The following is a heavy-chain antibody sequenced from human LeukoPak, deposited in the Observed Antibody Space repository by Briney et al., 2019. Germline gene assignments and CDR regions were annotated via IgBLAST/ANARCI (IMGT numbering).Heavy chain of an antibody. J-gene: IGHJ5*02. CDR2: INHSGST. CDR3: ARGEGYCSSTSRYARWFDP. V-gene: IGHV4-34*01. CDR1: GGSFSGYY. Sequence: PSETLSLTCAVYGGSFSGYYWSWIRQPPGKGLEWIGEINHSGSTNYNPSLKSRVTISVDTSKNQFSLKLSSVTAADTAVYYCARGEGYCSSTSRYARWFDPWGQGTLVTVSS. D-gene: IGHD2-2*01.